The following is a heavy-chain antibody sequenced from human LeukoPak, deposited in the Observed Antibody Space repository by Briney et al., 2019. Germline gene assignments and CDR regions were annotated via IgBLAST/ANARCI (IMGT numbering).Heavy chain of an antibody. J-gene: IGHJ4*02. CDR1: GVTVSSNY. V-gene: IGHV3-53*01. CDR2: IFSDGST. D-gene: IGHD1-1*01. CDR3: ARDDNWNDGVGFDY. Sequence: PGGSLRLSCAASGVTVSSNYMSWLRQAPGKGLEWVSVIFSDGSTYYANSVKGRFTISRDNSKSTLYLQMNSLRAEDTAVYYCARDDNWNDGVGFDYWGQGTLVTVSS.